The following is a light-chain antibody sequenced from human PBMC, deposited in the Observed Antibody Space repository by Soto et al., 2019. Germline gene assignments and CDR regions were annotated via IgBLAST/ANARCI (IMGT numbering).Light chain of an antibody. Sequence: DVVMTQSPLSLPVTLGQPASISCRSNQSLVHSDGIAYFSWFQQRPGRSPRRVIYKVYNRDSGVQARFSGSGSGTDFALKIRRVEAEDVGVYYCMQGTHWPITFGQGTRLEIK. CDR1: QSLVHSDGIAY. CDR2: KVY. CDR3: MQGTHWPIT. V-gene: IGKV2-30*02. J-gene: IGKJ5*01.